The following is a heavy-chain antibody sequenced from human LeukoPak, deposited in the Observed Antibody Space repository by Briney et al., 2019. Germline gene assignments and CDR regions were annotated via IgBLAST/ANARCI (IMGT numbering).Heavy chain of an antibody. D-gene: IGHD6-19*01. CDR1: GVTFSDYC. V-gene: IGHV3-11*05. J-gene: IGHJ4*02. CDR2: ISGSSSYT. Sequence: KPGGSLRLSCAASGVTFSDYCMSWIRQAPGKGLEWVSYISGSSSYTNYADSVKGRFTISRDNAKNSLYLQMNSLRADDTAVYYCARDEGGYSSGWVDYWGQGTLVTVSS. CDR3: ARDEGGYSSGWVDY.